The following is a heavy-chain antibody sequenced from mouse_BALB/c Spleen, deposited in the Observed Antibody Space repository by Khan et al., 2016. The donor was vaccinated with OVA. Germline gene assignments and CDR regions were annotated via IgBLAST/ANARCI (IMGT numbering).Heavy chain of an antibody. J-gene: IGHJ4*01. D-gene: IGHD2-14*01. CDR1: GFSLSRYN. V-gene: IGHV2-6-4*01. CDR3: ARADYRYDGYYAMDY. Sequence: VQWVESGPGLVAPSQSLSITCTVSGFSLSRYNIHWVRQPPGKGLEWLGMIWGGGGTDYNSTLKIRLSIIKDNSKSQVFLKMNSLQTDDTAMYFCARADYRYDGYYAMDYWGQGTSVTVSS. CDR2: IWGGGGT.